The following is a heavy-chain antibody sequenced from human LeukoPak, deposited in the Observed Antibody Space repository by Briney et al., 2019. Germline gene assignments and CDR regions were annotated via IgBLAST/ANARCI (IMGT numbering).Heavy chain of an antibody. D-gene: IGHD3-10*01. CDR3: ATYGGSPENYYYYYMDV. CDR2: INPNSGGT. J-gene: IGHJ6*03. V-gene: IGHV1-2*02. CDR1: GYTFTGYY. Sequence: GASVKVSCKASGYTFTGYYMHWVRQAPGQGLEWMGWINPNSGGTNYAQKFQGRVTMTRDTSISTAYMELSRLRSDDTAVYYCATYGGSPENYYYYYMDVWGKGTTVTSSS.